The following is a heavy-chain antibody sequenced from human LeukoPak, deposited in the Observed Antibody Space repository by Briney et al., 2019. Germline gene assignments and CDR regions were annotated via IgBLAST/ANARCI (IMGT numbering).Heavy chain of an antibody. Sequence: GGSLRLSCAASEFTFSNYFMHWVRQAPGKGLVWVSRINGVGSSTMYADSVKGRFSLSRDNPKNTLYLQMNSLRAEDTAVYHCARRVDATRWFDPWGQGTLVTVPS. D-gene: IGHD2-15*01. CDR1: EFTFSNYF. CDR2: INGVGSST. CDR3: ARRVDATRWFDP. V-gene: IGHV3-74*03. J-gene: IGHJ5*02.